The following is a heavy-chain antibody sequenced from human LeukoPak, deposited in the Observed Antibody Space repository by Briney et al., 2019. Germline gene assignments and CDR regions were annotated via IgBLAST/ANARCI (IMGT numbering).Heavy chain of an antibody. Sequence: SETLSLTCAVYGGSFSGYYWSWIRQPPGKGLEWIGEINHSGSTNYNPSLKSRVTISVDTSKNQFSLKLSSVTAADTAVYYCARYVPSGYSYGYGTRGAFDIWGQGTMVTVSS. D-gene: IGHD5-18*01. V-gene: IGHV4-34*01. CDR3: ARYVPSGYSYGYGTRGAFDI. CDR2: INHSGST. CDR1: GGSFSGYY. J-gene: IGHJ3*02.